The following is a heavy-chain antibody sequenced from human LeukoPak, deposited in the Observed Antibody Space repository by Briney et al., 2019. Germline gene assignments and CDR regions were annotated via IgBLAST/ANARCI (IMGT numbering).Heavy chain of an antibody. J-gene: IGHJ4*02. CDR2: IYYSGST. CDR3: ARASGYSYGFGY. Sequence: SETLSLTCTVSGGSIGSYYWSWIRQPPGKGLEWIGYIYYSGSTNYNPSLKSRVTISVDTSKNQFSLKLSSVTAADTAVYYCARASGYSYGFGYWGQGTLVTVSS. CDR1: GGSIGSYY. D-gene: IGHD5-18*01. V-gene: IGHV4-59*01.